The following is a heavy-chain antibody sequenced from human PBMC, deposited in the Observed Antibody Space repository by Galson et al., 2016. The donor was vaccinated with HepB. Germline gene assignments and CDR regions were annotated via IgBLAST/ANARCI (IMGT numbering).Heavy chain of an antibody. CDR2: INDGNGNT. CDR3: ARSLTGFYLGDY. Sequence: SVKVSCKAPGNTFNRNTIHWVRQAPGQRLEWMGWINDGNGNTKYSQKFQDRVAITRDTSATTAYMELSSLRSEDTAVYYCARSLTGFYLGDYWDQGTLVTVSS. CDR1: GNTFNRNT. V-gene: IGHV1-3*01. J-gene: IGHJ4*02. D-gene: IGHD3-9*01.